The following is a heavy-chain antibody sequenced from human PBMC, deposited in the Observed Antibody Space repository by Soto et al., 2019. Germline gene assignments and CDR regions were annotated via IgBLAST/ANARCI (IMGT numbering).Heavy chain of an antibody. CDR2: MYYSGST. CDR3: ARGRGWVDP. CDR1: GGSITSYY. J-gene: IGHJ5*02. V-gene: IGHV4-59*01. Sequence: QVQLQESGPGLVKPSETLSLTCTVSGGSITSYYWSWIRQPPGKGLEWIGYMYYSGSTNYNPSLKSRVTISVCTSKNQFSLKLSSVTAADTAVYYCARGRGWVDPWGQGTLVTVSS.